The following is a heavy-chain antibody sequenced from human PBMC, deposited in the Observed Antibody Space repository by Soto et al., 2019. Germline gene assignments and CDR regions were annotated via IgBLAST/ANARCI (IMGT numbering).Heavy chain of an antibody. V-gene: IGHV1-24*01. D-gene: IGHD2-2*01. CDR2: FDPEDGET. J-gene: IGHJ6*02. CDR1: GYTLTELS. CDR3: AITRRDLVVVPAAIAYYYYGMDV. Sequence: ASVKVSCKVSGYTLTELSMHWVRQAPGKGLEWMGGFDPEDGETIYAQKFQGRVTMTEDTSTDTAYMELSSLRSEDTAVYYCAITRRDLVVVPAAIAYYYYGMDVWGQGTTVTVSS.